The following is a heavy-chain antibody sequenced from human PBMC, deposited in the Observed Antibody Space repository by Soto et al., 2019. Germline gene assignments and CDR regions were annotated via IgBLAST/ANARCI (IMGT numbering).Heavy chain of an antibody. CDR2: ISGSGGST. J-gene: IGHJ4*02. CDR1: GFTFSSYA. D-gene: IGHD3-10*01. Sequence: EVQLLESGGGLVQPGGSLRLSCAASGFTFSSYAMSWVRQAPGKGLEWVSAISGSGGSTYYADSVKGRFTISRDNSKNTLYLQMTGLRAEDTAVYYCAKSAALWFGEKDYWGQGTLVTVSS. CDR3: AKSAALWFGEKDY. V-gene: IGHV3-23*01.